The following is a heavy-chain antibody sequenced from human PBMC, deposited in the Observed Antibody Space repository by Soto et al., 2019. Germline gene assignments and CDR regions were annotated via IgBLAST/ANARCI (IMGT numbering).Heavy chain of an antibody. CDR3: ARGLLWFGEFPYFDS. CDR2: IYHSGST. D-gene: IGHD3-10*01. V-gene: IGHV4-30-2*01. J-gene: IGHJ4*02. CDR1: GGSISSGGYS. Sequence: PSETLSLTCAVSGGSISSGGYSWSWIRQPPGKGLEWIGYIYHSGSTYYNPSLKSRVTISVDRSKNQFSLKLSSVTAADTAVYYCARGLLWFGEFPYFDSWGQGTLVTVSS.